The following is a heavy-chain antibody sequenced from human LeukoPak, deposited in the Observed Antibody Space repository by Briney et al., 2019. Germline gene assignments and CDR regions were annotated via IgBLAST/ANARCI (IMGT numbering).Heavy chain of an antibody. Sequence: ASVKLSCKASGYTFTSYGISWVRQAPGQGLEWLGWISVYIGNTDYAQKFQGRVTMTTDTSTSTAYMELRSLRSDDTAVYYCAGTSYCSGGSCPFDYWGQGTLVTVSS. V-gene: IGHV1-18*01. CDR1: GYTFTSYG. CDR3: AGTSYCSGGSCPFDY. J-gene: IGHJ4*02. CDR2: ISVYIGNT. D-gene: IGHD2-15*01.